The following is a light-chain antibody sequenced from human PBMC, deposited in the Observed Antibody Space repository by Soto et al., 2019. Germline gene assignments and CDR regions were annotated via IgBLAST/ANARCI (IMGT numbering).Light chain of an antibody. J-gene: IGKJ5*01. V-gene: IGKV3-11*01. Sequence: EIVLTQSPATLSLSPGERATLSCRASQSVSSYLAWYQQKPGQAPRLLIYDASNRATGIPARFSGSESGTDFTLTISSLEPEDFAVYYCQKRSNWVTFGKGTRLEIK. CDR3: QKRSNWVT. CDR2: DAS. CDR1: QSVSSY.